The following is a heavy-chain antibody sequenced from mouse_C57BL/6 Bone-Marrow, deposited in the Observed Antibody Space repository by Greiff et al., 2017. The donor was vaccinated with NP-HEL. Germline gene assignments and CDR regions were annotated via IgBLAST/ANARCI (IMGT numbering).Heavy chain of an antibody. V-gene: IGHV1-81*01. J-gene: IGHJ2*01. CDR2: IYPRSGNT. Sequence: VQLQESGAELARPGASVKLSCKASGYTFTSYGISWVKQRTGQGLEWIGEIYPRSGNTYYNEKFKGKATLTADKSSSTAYMELRSLTSEDSAVYFCARGYYGSSFDYWGQGTTLTVSS. D-gene: IGHD1-1*01. CDR1: GYTFTSYG. CDR3: ARGYYGSSFDY.